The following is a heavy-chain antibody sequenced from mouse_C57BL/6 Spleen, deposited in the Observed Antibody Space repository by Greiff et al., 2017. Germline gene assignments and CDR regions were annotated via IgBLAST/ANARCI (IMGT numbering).Heavy chain of an antibody. CDR3: ARSAVITTVVTVYYYAMDD. D-gene: IGHD1-1*01. J-gene: IGHJ4*01. V-gene: IGHV1-64*01. CDR1: GYTFTSYW. Sequence: QVQLKQPGAELVKPGASVKLSCKASGYTFTSYWMHWVKQRPGQGLEWIGMIHPNSGSTNYNEKFKSKATLTVDKSSSTAYMQLSSLTSEDSAVYYCARSAVITTVVTVYYYAMDDWGQGTSVTVSS. CDR2: IHPNSGST.